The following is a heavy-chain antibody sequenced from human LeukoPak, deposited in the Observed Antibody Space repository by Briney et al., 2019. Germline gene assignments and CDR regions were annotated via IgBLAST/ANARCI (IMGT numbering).Heavy chain of an antibody. CDR1: GFTFSSYA. Sequence: GGSLRLSCAAYGFTFSSYAMSWVRQAAGKGVEWVSAISVIRRTTYYPDSVKPLSTISTANSTNPLYLQMTSLRAEDTAVYYCAKGDILPGYSPYYFYYSGQGTLVTVSS. V-gene: IGHV3-23*01. CDR3: AKGDILPGYSPYYFYY. D-gene: IGHD3-9*01. CDR2: ISVIRRTT. J-gene: IGHJ4*02.